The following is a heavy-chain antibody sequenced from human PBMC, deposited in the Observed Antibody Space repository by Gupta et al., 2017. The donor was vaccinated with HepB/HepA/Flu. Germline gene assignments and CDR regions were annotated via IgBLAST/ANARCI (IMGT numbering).Heavy chain of an antibody. V-gene: IGHV5-51*01. Sequence: EVQLAQSGAEMKKPGESVKLSCKVSGYAFTTHWIAWVRQMPGKGLEWMGVIYPGDSDTRYSPSFQGQVTISVDKSTNTAYLQWSSLKASDTAIYYCARTAYCGGDCYSNYYYMDVWGKGTTITVSS. D-gene: IGHD2-21*01. CDR3: ARTAYCGGDCYSNYYYMDV. CDR1: GYAFTTHW. J-gene: IGHJ6*03. CDR2: IYPGDSDT.